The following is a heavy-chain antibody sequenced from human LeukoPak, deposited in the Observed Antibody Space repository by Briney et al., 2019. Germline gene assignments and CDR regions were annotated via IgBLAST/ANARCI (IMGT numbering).Heavy chain of an antibody. V-gene: IGHV3-66*01. D-gene: IGHD2-2*01. Sequence: GGSLSLSCAASGFTVSSNYMSWVRPAPGKGLEWVSVIYSGGSTYYADSVKGRFTISRDNSKNTLYLQMNSLRAEDTAVYYCARVKYQLLHQHWGQGTLVTVSS. J-gene: IGHJ1*01. CDR2: IYSGGST. CDR3: ARVKYQLLHQH. CDR1: GFTVSSNY.